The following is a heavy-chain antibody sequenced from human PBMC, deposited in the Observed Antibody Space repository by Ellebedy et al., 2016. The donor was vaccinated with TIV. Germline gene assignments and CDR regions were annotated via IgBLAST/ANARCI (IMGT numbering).Heavy chain of an antibody. D-gene: IGHD3-9*01. CDR2: ISYDGTKK. CDR3: AKQGPRGIDSFDLDS. CDR1: GFLFSSYA. V-gene: IGHV3-30*18. J-gene: IGHJ4*02. Sequence: GGSLRLXXAASGFLFSSYAMHWVRQAPGKGLEWVAVISYDGTKKYYGDSVKGRFTISRDNSNNTVQLQMSSPRPEDAAVYYCAKQGPRGIDSFDLDSWGQGTLVTVSS.